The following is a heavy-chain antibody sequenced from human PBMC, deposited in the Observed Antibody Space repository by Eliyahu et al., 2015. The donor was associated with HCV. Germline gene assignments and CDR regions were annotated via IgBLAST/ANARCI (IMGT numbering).Heavy chain of an antibody. Sequence: EVQLVESGGGLVQPGGSLKLSCAASGFTFSGSEIHWVRQASGKGLEWVGRIRSKTDSFVTTYAASVKGRFTVSRDDSSNTAYLQMSSLKMEDTAMYYCTRHWAPNAFDIWGQGTMVTVSS. CDR2: IRSKTDSFVT. CDR1: GFTFSGSE. V-gene: IGHV3-73*02. J-gene: IGHJ3*02. D-gene: IGHD3-16*01. CDR3: TRHWAPNAFDI.